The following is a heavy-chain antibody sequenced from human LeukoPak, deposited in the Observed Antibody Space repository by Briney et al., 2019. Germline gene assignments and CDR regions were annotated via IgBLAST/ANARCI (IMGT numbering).Heavy chain of an antibody. V-gene: IGHV1-69*13. CDR3: ARRGYYDSSGYYRAFDI. J-gene: IGHJ3*02. Sequence: GASVKVSCKASGGTFSSYAISWVRQAPGQGLEWMGGIIPIFGTANYAQKFQGRVTITADESTSTAYMELSSLRSEDTAVYYCARRGYYDSSGYYRAFDIWGQGTMVTVSS. CDR2: IIPIFGTA. CDR1: GGTFSSYA. D-gene: IGHD3-22*01.